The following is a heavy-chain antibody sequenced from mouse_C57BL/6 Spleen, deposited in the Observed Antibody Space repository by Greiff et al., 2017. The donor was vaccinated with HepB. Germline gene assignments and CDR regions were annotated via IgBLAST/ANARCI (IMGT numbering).Heavy chain of an antibody. CDR2: ILPGSGST. J-gene: IGHJ3*01. V-gene: IGHV1-9*01. CDR1: GYTFTGYW. Sequence: VQLQQSGAELMKPGASVKLSCKATGYTFTGYWIEWVKQRPGHGLEWIGEILPGSGSTNYNEKFKGKATFTADTSSNTAYMQLSSLTSEDSAIYYCARGGRDIITTVPAWFAYWGQGTLVTVSA. D-gene: IGHD1-1*01. CDR3: ARGGRDIITTVPAWFAY.